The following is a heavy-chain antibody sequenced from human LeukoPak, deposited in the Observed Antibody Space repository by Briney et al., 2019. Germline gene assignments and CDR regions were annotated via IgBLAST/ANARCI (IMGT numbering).Heavy chain of an antibody. CDR3: ARSRMGTNGY. Sequence: SETLSLTCAVYGGSFSGYYWSWIRQPPGKGLEWIGEINHSGSNNYTPSIKRPVIISVDTSKNQFSLKLSSVTAADAAVYYCARSRMGTNGYWGQGTLVTVSS. J-gene: IGHJ4*02. CDR1: GGSFSGYY. V-gene: IGHV4-34*01. CDR2: INHSGSN. D-gene: IGHD2-8*01.